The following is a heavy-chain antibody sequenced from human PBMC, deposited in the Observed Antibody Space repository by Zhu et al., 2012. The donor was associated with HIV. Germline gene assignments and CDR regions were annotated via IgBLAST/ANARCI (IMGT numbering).Heavy chain of an antibody. J-gene: IGHJ6*02. CDR2: INHSGST. Sequence: QVQLHQWGAGLLKPSETLSLTCAVYGESFSVYYWSWIRHPPGKGLEWIGEINHSGSTNYNPSVKSRVNISIDTSKKQFSLKVASVTAADTAVYYCCEAGGCSSQVGSDYQRGLSVWGQGP. D-gene: IGHD6-13*01. V-gene: IGHV4-34*01. CDR3: CEAGGCSSQVGSDYQRGLSV. CDR1: GESFSVYY.